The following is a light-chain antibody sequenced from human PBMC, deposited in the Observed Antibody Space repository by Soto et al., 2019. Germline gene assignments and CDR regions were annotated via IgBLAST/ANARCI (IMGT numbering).Light chain of an antibody. CDR1: QNVLYSSNKNY. V-gene: IGKV4-1*01. J-gene: IGKJ1*01. Sequence: DIVMTQSPDSLAVSLGERATINCTSSQNVLYSSNKNYLAWFQQKPVQPPKLLIYWASTRESGVPDRFSGSGSGTDFTLTISSLQAEDVAVYYCQQYYSTPWTFGQGTKVEIK. CDR2: WAS. CDR3: QQYYSTPWT.